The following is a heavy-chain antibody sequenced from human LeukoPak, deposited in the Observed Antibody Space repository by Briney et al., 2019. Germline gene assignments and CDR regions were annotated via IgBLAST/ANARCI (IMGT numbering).Heavy chain of an antibody. Sequence: PSETLSLTCTVSDDSITTYYWSWVQQPPGKGLEWIGYIFYSGSTNYNPSLKSRVSISIDTSKNQLSLKLSSVTAADTAVYYCARAKKSVAGFFDYWGQGSLVIVSS. CDR2: IFYSGST. D-gene: IGHD6-19*01. CDR1: DDSITTYY. V-gene: IGHV4-59*01. CDR3: ARAKKSVAGFFDY. J-gene: IGHJ4*02.